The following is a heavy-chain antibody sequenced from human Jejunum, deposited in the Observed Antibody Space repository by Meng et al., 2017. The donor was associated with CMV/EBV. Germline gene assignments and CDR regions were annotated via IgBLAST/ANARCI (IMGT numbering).Heavy chain of an antibody. D-gene: IGHD2-2*01. CDR1: IGYY. J-gene: IGHJ6*02. V-gene: IGHV1-46*01. CDR3: ARPAVPAANYYYYYGLDV. CDR2: IHLSGGYT. Sequence: IGYYEHWVRQGPGQGLEWMGIIHLSGGYTTYAQKFQSRVTMTRDTSTSTVYMELSSLRSEDTAVYYCARPAVPAANYYYYYGLDVWGQGTTVTVSS.